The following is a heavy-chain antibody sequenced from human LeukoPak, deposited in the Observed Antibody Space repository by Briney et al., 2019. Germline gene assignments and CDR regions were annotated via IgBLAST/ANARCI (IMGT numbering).Heavy chain of an antibody. CDR1: GFTFSSFW. J-gene: IGHJ4*02. D-gene: IGHD1-26*01. CDR3: ASKLVVGATKSDYFDY. V-gene: IGHV3-74*01. Sequence: PGGSLRLSCAASGFTFSSFWMRWVRQAPGKGLVWVSRINSDGSSAGYADSVKGRFTISRDNAKNTLYLQMNSLRAEDTAVYYCASKLVVGATKSDYFDYWGQGTLVTVSS. CDR2: INSDGSSA.